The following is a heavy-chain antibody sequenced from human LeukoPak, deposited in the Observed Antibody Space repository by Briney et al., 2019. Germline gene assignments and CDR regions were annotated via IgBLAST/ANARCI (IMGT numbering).Heavy chain of an antibody. V-gene: IGHV4-59*08. Sequence: SETLSLTCTVSDGSISNYYWSWIRQPPGKGLEWIGYIYYSGSTNYNPSLKSRVTMSVDTSKNQFSLKLSSVTAADTAAYYCARNAVVATSRSWFDPWGQGTLVTVSS. J-gene: IGHJ5*02. D-gene: IGHD3-22*01. CDR2: IYYSGST. CDR1: DGSISNYY. CDR3: ARNAVVATSRSWFDP.